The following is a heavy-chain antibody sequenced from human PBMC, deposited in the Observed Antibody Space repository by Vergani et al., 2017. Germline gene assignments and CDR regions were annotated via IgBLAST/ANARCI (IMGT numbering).Heavy chain of an antibody. V-gene: IGHV4-39*01. D-gene: IGHD2-15*01. Sequence: QVQLQESGPGLVKPSETLSLTCTVSGDSVISTDYHWGWIRQPPGKGLEWIGIMDYSGSTSYNPSLESRIPISFETPKNQFSLRLTSVTAADTAVYYCASKRGACRAAYCHSYDFWGPGTLVGVSS. CDR3: ASKRGACRAAYCHSYDF. J-gene: IGHJ4*02. CDR2: MDYSGST. CDR1: GDSVISTDYH.